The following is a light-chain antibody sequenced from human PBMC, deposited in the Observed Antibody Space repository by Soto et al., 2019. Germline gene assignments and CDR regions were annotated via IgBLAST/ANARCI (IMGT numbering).Light chain of an antibody. CDR2: DVS. V-gene: IGLV2-14*01. CDR3: SSYTSSSTLGHVV. CDR1: SSDVGGYNY. J-gene: IGLJ2*01. Sequence: QSALTQPASVSGSPGQSITISCTGTSSDVGGYNYVSWYQQHPGKAPKLMIYDVSNRPSGVSSRFSGSKSGNTASLTISGLQAEDEADYYCSSYTSSSTLGHVVFGGGTQLTVL.